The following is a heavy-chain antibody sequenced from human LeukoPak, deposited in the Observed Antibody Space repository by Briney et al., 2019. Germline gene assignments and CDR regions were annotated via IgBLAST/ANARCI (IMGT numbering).Heavy chain of an antibody. J-gene: IGHJ4*02. D-gene: IGHD4-17*01. V-gene: IGHV3-23*01. Sequence: PGGSLRLSCAASGFTFSSYAMSWVRQAPGKGLEWVSAISGSGGSTYYADSVKGRFTISRDNSKNTLYLQMNSLRAEDTAVYYCAKSGDYGDYSGPLARPLGYWGQGTLVTVSS. CDR2: ISGSGGST. CDR1: GFTFSSYA. CDR3: AKSGDYGDYSGPLARPLGY.